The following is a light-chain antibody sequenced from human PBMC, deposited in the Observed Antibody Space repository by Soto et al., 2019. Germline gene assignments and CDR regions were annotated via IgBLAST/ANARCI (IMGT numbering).Light chain of an antibody. V-gene: IGKV3-20*01. CDR3: QQYGSAPLT. J-gene: IGKJ2*01. Sequence: DIVLTQSPGTLSLSPGERVTISCRASQSVSSSYLAWYQQKPGQAPRLLIYGASTLPSGLPDRFSGSGSGTDFTLTISRLQPEDFAVYYCQQYGSAPLTFGRGTKLEIK. CDR2: GAS. CDR1: QSVSSSY.